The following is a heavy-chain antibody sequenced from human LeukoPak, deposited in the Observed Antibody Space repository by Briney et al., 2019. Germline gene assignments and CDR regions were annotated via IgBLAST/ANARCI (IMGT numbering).Heavy chain of an antibody. CDR2: IFTSGST. CDR3: ARGTVLIIAAAGTVGNWFDP. D-gene: IGHD6-13*01. J-gene: IGHJ5*02. Sequence: SETPSPTRHLSGGSLSYYYWRWIRAPARGGIGWNGRIFTSGSTNYNPSLKSRVTMSVDTSKNQFSLKLSSVTAADTAVYYCARGTVLIIAAAGTVGNWFDPWGQGTLVTVSS. CDR1: GGSLSYYY. V-gene: IGHV4-4*07.